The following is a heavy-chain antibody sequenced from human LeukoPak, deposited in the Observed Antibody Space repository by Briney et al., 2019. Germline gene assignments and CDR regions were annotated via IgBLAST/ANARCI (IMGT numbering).Heavy chain of an antibody. CDR2: VNLQGST. V-gene: IGHV4-4*02. J-gene: IGHJ4*02. Sequence: SETLSLTCGVSGGSISNTNWWTWFRQPPGKGLEWIGEVNLQGSTNYNPSLKSRVAISVDKSENHISLKLTSLTDADTAVYYCAREGGPYRPLDYSGQGTLDTVAS. CDR1: GGSISNTNW. CDR3: AREGGPYRPLDY.